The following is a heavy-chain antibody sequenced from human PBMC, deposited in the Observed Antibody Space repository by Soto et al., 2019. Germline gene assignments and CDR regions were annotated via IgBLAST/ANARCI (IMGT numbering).Heavy chain of an antibody. J-gene: IGHJ1*01. V-gene: IGHV1-3*01. D-gene: IGHD4-17*01. CDR2: INAGNGNT. CDR1: GYTFTSYA. Sequence: RASVKVSCKASGYTFTSYAMHWVRQAPGQRLEWMGWINAGNGNTKYSQKFQGRVTITRDTSASTAYMELSSLRSEDTAVYYCATEGDYVYFQHWGQGTLVTVSS. CDR3: ATEGDYVYFQH.